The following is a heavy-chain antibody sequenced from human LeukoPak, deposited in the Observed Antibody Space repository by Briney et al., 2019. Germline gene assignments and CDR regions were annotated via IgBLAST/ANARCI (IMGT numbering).Heavy chain of an antibody. Sequence: SVKVSCKASGGTFSSYAISWVRQAPGQGLEWMGGIIPIFGTANYAQKFQGRVTITADKSTSTAYMELSSLRPEDTAVYYCARRLYSGYDYYFDYWGQGTLVTVSS. D-gene: IGHD5-12*01. J-gene: IGHJ4*02. CDR1: GGTFSSYA. CDR2: IIPIFGTA. CDR3: ARRLYSGYDYYFDY. V-gene: IGHV1-69*06.